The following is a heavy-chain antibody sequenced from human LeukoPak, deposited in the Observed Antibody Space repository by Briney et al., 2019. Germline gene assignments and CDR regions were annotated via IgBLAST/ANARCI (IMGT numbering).Heavy chain of an antibody. CDR2: ISSSSTYT. D-gene: IGHD1-7*01. V-gene: IGHV3-11*06. CDR1: EFTFSDYY. CDR3: ARMVWNYVLFDY. J-gene: IGHJ4*02. Sequence: PGGSLRLSCAASEFTFSDYYMSWIRQAPGKGLEWVSYISSSSTYTSYADSVKGRFTISRDNAKNSLYLQMNSLRAEDTAVYYCARMVWNYVLFDYWGQGTLVTVSS.